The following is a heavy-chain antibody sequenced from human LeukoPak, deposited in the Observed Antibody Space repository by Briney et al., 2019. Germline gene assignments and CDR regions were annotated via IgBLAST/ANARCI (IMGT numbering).Heavy chain of an antibody. Sequence: SETLSLTCTVSGGSISSSSYYWGWIRQPPGKGLEWIGSIYYSGTTYYNPSLKSRVTISVDTSKNQFSLKLSSVTAADTAVYYCASRQQLGPQWDYWGQGTLVTVSS. J-gene: IGHJ4*02. CDR1: GGSISSSSYY. D-gene: IGHD6-13*01. CDR3: ASRQQLGPQWDY. V-gene: IGHV4-39*07. CDR2: IYYSGTT.